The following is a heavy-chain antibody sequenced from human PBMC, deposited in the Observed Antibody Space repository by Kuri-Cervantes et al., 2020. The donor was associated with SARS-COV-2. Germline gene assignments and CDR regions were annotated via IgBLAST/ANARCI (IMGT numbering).Heavy chain of an antibody. J-gene: IGHJ5*02. V-gene: IGHV3-30*02. D-gene: IGHD2-2*01. Sequence: GESLKISCAASGFTFSSYGMHWVRQAPGKGLEWVAFIRYDGSNKYYADSVKGRFTISRDNSKNTLYLQMNSLRAEDTALYYCAKADCSSASCYNWFDPWGQGTLVTVSS. CDR2: IRYDGSNK. CDR1: GFTFSSYG. CDR3: AKADCSSASCYNWFDP.